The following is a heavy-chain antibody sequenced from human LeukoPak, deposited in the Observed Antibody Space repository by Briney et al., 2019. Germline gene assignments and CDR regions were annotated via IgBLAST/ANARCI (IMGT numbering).Heavy chain of an antibody. V-gene: IGHV3-48*02. CDR1: GFTLSGYS. CDR2: ISSSSSTT. CDR3: ARDSTLTHAWSGYGFDV. Sequence: PGGSLRLSRAASGFTLSGYSMNWVRQAPGKGLEWVSYISSSSSTTYYADSVQGRFTISRDNAKNSLYLQMDSLRDGDTAVYYCARDSTLTHAWSGYGFDVWGQGTMVTVSS. J-gene: IGHJ3*01. D-gene: IGHD4-17*01.